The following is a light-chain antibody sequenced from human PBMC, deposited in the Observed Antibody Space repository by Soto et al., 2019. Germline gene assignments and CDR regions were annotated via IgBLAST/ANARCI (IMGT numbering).Light chain of an antibody. V-gene: IGKV3-11*01. CDR2: DAS. CDR3: QQRSNWPLP. J-gene: IGKJ1*01. CDR1: QSVSSY. Sequence: EIVLTQSPATLSLSPGERATLSCRASQSVSSYLAWYQQKPGQAPRLLIYDASNRATGIPARFSGSGSGTDFTLTISSLEPEDFAVYYCQQRSNWPLPFGQGTRWIS.